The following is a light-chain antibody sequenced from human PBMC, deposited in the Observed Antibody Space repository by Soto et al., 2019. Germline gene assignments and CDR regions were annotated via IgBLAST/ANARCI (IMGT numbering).Light chain of an antibody. CDR2: DVS. CDR1: SSDVGGYNY. V-gene: IGLV2-14*01. Sequence: SALTQPASVSGSPGQSITISCTGTSSDVGGYNYVSWYQQHPGKAPKLMIYDVSNRPSGVSNRFSGSKSGNTASLTISGLQAEAEADYYCSSYTSSSTLDVVFGGGTKLTVL. CDR3: SSYTSSSTLDVV. J-gene: IGLJ2*01.